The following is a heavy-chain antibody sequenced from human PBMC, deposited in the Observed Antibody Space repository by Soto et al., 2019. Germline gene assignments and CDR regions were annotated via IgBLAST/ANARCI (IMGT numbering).Heavy chain of an antibody. Sequence: QVQLVQSGAEVKKPGASVKVSCKASGYTFTGYYMHWVRQAPGQGLEWMGWINPNSGGTNYAQKLQGWVTMTRDTSISTAYMELSRLRSDDTAVYYCAREGGIAARRGDYGMDVWGQGTTVTVSS. CDR3: AREGGIAARRGDYGMDV. D-gene: IGHD6-6*01. CDR2: INPNSGGT. CDR1: GYTFTGYY. J-gene: IGHJ6*02. V-gene: IGHV1-2*04.